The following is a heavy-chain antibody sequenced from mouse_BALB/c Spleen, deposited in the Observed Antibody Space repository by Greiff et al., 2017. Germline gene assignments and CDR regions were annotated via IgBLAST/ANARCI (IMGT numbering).Heavy chain of an antibody. Sequence: QVQLQQPGAELVKPGASVKMSCKASGYTFTSYNMHWVKQTPGQGLEWIGAIYPGNGDTSYNQKFKGKATLTADKSSSTAYMQLSSLTSEDSAVYYCARGIYYGNYWYFDVWGAGTTVTVSS. CDR2: IYPGNGDT. CDR3: ARGIYYGNYWYFDV. J-gene: IGHJ1*01. D-gene: IGHD2-1*01. CDR1: GYTFTSYN. V-gene: IGHV1-12*01.